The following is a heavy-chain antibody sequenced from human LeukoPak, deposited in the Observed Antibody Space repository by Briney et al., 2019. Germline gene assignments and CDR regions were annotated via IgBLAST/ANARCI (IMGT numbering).Heavy chain of an antibody. V-gene: IGHV4-59*01. Sequence: PSETLSLTCTVSGGSISSYYWSWIRQPPGKGLEWIGYIYYSGSTNYNPSLKSRGTISVDTSKNQFSLKLSSVTAADTAVYYCARENGDFGAFDIWGQGTMVTVSS. CDR1: GGSISSYY. CDR2: IYYSGST. D-gene: IGHD4-17*01. CDR3: ARENGDFGAFDI. J-gene: IGHJ3*02.